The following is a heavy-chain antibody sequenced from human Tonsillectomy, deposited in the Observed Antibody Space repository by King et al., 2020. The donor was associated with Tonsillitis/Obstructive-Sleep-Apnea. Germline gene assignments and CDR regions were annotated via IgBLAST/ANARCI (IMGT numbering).Heavy chain of an antibody. J-gene: IGHJ4*02. D-gene: IGHD3-9*01. V-gene: IGHV4-39*01. Sequence: QLQESGPGLVKPSETLSLTCTVSGGSISSSSYYWGWIRQPPGKGLEWIGSLYYSGSTYYNPSLKSRVTISVDTSKNQFSLKLSSVTAAETAVYYCLKGAYYDIYTFFDYWGQGTLVTVSS. CDR3: LKGAYYDIYTFFDY. CDR1: GGSISSSSYY. CDR2: LYYSGST.